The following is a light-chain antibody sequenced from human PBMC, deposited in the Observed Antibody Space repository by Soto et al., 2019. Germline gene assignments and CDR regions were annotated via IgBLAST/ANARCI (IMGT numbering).Light chain of an antibody. Sequence: DVQMTQSPSSLSAFVGDTVTITCRASQNVNNYLNWYQQKPGKAPKLLVYAASTLQSGVPSRFSGSGSGTDFTLTISSLQPEDFATYYCQQLNSYPRLTFGGGTKVDIK. V-gene: IGKV1-9*01. J-gene: IGKJ4*01. CDR2: AAS. CDR1: QNVNNY. CDR3: QQLNSYPRLT.